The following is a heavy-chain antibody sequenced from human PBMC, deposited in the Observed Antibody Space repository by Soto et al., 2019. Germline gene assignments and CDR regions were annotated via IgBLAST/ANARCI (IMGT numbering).Heavy chain of an antibody. CDR1: GFIFRDYA. V-gene: IGHV3-23*01. CDR2: ISASGAKK. Sequence: PGGSVRLSCIGSGFIFRDYAMSWVSQAPGKGLEWVSDISASGAKKHYLDSVTGRFTISRDNSKNTLYLQMNSLRAEDTAVYYCAKAPHRDASGIAVAGTHAYYFDYWGQGTLVTVSS. D-gene: IGHD6-19*01. J-gene: IGHJ4*02. CDR3: AKAPHRDASGIAVAGTHAYYFDY.